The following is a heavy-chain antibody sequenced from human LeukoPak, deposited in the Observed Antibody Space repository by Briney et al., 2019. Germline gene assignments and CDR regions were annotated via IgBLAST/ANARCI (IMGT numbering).Heavy chain of an antibody. Sequence: GGSLRLSCAASGFTFSSYGMHWVRQAPGKGLEWVAVISYDGSNKFYADSVKGRFTISRDNSKNTLYLQMNSLRAEDTAVYYCAKGDILLWFGELSMIPYYFDYWGQGTLVTVSS. CDR2: ISYDGSNK. CDR3: AKGDILLWFGELSMIPYYFDY. D-gene: IGHD3-10*01. V-gene: IGHV3-30*18. CDR1: GFTFSSYG. J-gene: IGHJ4*02.